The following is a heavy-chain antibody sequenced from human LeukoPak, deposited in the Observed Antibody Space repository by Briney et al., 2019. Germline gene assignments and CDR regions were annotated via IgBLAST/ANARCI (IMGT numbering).Heavy chain of an antibody. J-gene: IGHJ4*02. D-gene: IGHD6-13*01. Sequence: GGSLRLSCEASGFTFSNAWMSWVRQAPGKGLEWVSAISGSGGSTYYADSVKGRFTISRDNSKNTLFLQMNSLRAEDTAVYYCAKDLESSSWTYYFDYWGQGTLVTVSS. V-gene: IGHV3-23*01. CDR1: GFTFSNAW. CDR2: ISGSGGST. CDR3: AKDLESSSWTYYFDY.